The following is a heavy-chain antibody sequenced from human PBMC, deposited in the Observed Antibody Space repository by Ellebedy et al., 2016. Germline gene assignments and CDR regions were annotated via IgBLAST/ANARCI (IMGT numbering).Heavy chain of an antibody. J-gene: IGHJ4*02. CDR1: GFTFSSYS. CDR2: ISSSSSYI. V-gene: IGHV3-21*01. Sequence: GGSLRLSCAASGFTFSSYSMNWVRQAPKKGLEWVSSISSSSSYISYADSVKGRFTISRDNAKNSLYLQMSSLRAEDTAVYYCARDRDVDYWGQGTLVTVSS. CDR3: ARDRDVDY.